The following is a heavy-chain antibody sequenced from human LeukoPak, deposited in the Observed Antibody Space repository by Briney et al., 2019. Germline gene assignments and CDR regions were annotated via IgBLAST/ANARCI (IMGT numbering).Heavy chain of an antibody. J-gene: IGHJ5*02. CDR2: VNTDGTIR. Sequence: GGSLRLSCAASGFTFGEYWMHWVRHAPGKGLVWVSRVNTDGTIRSSADSVKGRFTSSRDNAKRTLYLEMNNLRVEDTAVYFCARGSEASFGPWGQGTLVTVSS. CDR3: ARGSEASFGP. CDR1: GFTFGEYW. V-gene: IGHV3-74*01.